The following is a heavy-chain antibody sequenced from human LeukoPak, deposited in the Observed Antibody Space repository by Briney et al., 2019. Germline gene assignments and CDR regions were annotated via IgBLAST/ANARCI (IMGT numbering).Heavy chain of an antibody. CDR3: ARGHYGSGTGTYPD. V-gene: IGHV4-59*01. CDR1: GASLSPNY. J-gene: IGHJ4*02. CDR2: IYYSGST. D-gene: IGHD3-10*01. Sequence: SETLSLTCTVSGASLSPNYWSWIRHPPGKGLEWIGYIYYSGSTDYNPSLKSRVTISVDTSKNQVSLKLNSVTAADTAVYYCARGHYGSGTGTYPDWGRGTLVTVSS.